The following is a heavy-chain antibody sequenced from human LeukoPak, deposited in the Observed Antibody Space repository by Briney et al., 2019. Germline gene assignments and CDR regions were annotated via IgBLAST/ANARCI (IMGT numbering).Heavy chain of an antibody. Sequence: SETLSLTCTVSGGSISSYYWSWIRQPPGRVLEWIGYIYYSGTTNYNPSLKSRVTMSVDTSRNQFSLRLSSVTAADTAVYYCARFPRVNSIGYWGQGALVTVSS. CDR2: IYYSGTT. CDR3: ARFPRVNSIGY. D-gene: IGHD2-21*01. CDR1: GGSISSYY. J-gene: IGHJ4*02. V-gene: IGHV4-59*08.